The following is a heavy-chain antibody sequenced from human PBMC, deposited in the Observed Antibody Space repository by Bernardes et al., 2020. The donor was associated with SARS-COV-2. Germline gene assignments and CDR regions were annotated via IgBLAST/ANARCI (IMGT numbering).Heavy chain of an antibody. CDR2: LYTSATT. D-gene: IGHD4-17*01. CDR3: ARDVRNGYYYFDF. Sequence: SDTLSLTCTFSGGSIRGHYRRWIRQPPLPGLAWIGNLYTSATTTNNPYLKSRVTISVDTSKKQFSLNLTFVTAADTALYYCARDVRNGYYYFDFWGQGTMFNV. V-gene: IGHV4-59*11. J-gene: IGHJ4*02. CDR1: GGSIRGHY.